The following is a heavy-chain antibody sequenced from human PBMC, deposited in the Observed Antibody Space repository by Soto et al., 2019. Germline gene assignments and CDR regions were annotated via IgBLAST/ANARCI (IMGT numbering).Heavy chain of an antibody. CDR3: ARGKLEPRRHLFDY. D-gene: IGHD1-1*01. Sequence: QVQLVQSGAEVKKPGSSVNVSCKASGGTFSSYTISWVRQAPGQGLEWMGRIIPILGIANYAQKFQGRVTSTADKSTSTAYMELSSLRSEDTAVYYCARGKLEPRRHLFDYWGQGTLVTVSS. CDR2: IIPILGIA. V-gene: IGHV1-69*02. J-gene: IGHJ4*02. CDR1: GGTFSSYT.